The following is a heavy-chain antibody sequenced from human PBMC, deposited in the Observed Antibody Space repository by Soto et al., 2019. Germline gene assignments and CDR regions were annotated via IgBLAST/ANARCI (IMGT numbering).Heavy chain of an antibody. V-gene: IGHV5-10-1*01. CDR2: IDPSDSQT. Sequence: GESLKISCKGSGYSFAGYWITWVRQKPGKGLEWMGRIDPSDSQTYYSPSFRGHVTISVTKSITTVFLQWSSLRASDTAMYYCVRQIYDSDTGPNFQYYFDSWGQGTPVTVSS. CDR1: GYSFAGYW. D-gene: IGHD3-22*01. J-gene: IGHJ4*02. CDR3: VRQIYDSDTGPNFQYYFDS.